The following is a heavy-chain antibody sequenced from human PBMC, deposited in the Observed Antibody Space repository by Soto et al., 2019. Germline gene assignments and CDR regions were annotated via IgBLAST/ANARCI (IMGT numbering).Heavy chain of an antibody. Sequence: QMQLVESGGGVVQPGRSLRLSCAASGFTFSSYGMHWVRQAPGKGLEWVAVIWYDGSNKYYADSVKGRFTISRDNSKNTLYLQMNSLRAEDTAVYYCARDLMTTVVDYWGQGTLVTVSS. J-gene: IGHJ4*02. CDR3: ARDLMTTVVDY. D-gene: IGHD4-17*01. V-gene: IGHV3-33*01. CDR1: GFTFSSYG. CDR2: IWYDGSNK.